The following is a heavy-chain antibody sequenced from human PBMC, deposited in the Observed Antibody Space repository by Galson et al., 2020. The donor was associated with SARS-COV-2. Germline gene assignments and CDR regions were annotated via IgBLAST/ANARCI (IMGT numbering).Heavy chain of an antibody. CDR1: GFTFSSSA. J-gene: IGHJ4*02. D-gene: IGHD7-27*01. Sequence: GGSLRLSCAASGFTFSSSAMSWVRQAPGKGLECVSTISGSGHTTYYTDSVKGRFTISRDNSKNTLYLQMNSLRADDTAVYYCAKTPLTGPFDSWGQGTLVTVSS. V-gene: IGHV3-23*01. CDR2: ISGSGHTT. CDR3: AKTPLTGPFDS.